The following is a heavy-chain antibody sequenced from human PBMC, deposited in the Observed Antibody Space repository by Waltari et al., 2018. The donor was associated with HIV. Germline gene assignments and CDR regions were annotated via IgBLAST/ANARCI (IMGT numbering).Heavy chain of an antibody. CDR2: MNPNSGNT. D-gene: IGHD4-17*01. V-gene: IGHV1-8*01. CDR3: ARGPLTTPRGYFDS. CDR1: GYTFTSYD. J-gene: IGHJ4*02. Sequence: QVQLVQSGAEVKKPGASAKVSCTASGYTFTSYDINWVRQATGQGPEWMGWMNPNSGNTGYAQRFQGRVTMTRNTSISTAYMELSSLRSEDTAVYYCARGPLTTPRGYFDSWGQGTLVTVSS.